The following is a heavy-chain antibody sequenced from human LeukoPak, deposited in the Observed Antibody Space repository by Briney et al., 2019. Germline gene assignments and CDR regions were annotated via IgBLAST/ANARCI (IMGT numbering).Heavy chain of an antibody. CDR2: ISGSGGFT. J-gene: IGHJ5*02. CDR1: GFTFSSYA. V-gene: IGHV3-23*01. Sequence: PGGSLRLSCPASGFTFSSYAMSWVRQAPGKGLEWVSAISGSGGFTYYADSVKGRFTISRDNSKNTLYLQMNSLRAEDTAVYYCAREAGGSYKVYNWFDPWGQGTLVTVSS. CDR3: AREAGGSYKVYNWFDP. D-gene: IGHD1-26*01.